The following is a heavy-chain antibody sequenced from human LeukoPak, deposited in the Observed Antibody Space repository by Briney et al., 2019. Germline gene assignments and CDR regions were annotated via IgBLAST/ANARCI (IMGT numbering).Heavy chain of an antibody. V-gene: IGHV3-20*04. CDR3: ARDLGYKDYVSAFDI. J-gene: IGHJ3*02. D-gene: IGHD5-24*01. CDR2: TNWNGETT. CDR1: GFNLDDYG. Sequence: GGSLTLSCAASGFNLDDYGMNWPRQAPGMALEWVTGTNWNGETTVYADSVNGRLTISRDNAKNSLYLQMNRLRAEDTALDYCARDLGYKDYVSAFDIWGQGTLVTVSS.